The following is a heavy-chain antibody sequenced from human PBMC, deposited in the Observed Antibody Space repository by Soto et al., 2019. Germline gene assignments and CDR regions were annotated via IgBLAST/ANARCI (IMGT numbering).Heavy chain of an antibody. J-gene: IGHJ4*01. CDR2: INAGNGYT. CDR3: ARDRYYGSGTDNYFDY. D-gene: IGHD3-10*01. CDR1: GYTFTSYT. V-gene: IGHV1-3*01. Sequence: ASVKVSCKASGYTFTSYTVHWVRQAPGQRLEWMGKINAGNGYTEYSQKFQGRITFTRDKSASTASMELSSLRSEDTALYYCARDRYYGSGTDNYFDYWG.